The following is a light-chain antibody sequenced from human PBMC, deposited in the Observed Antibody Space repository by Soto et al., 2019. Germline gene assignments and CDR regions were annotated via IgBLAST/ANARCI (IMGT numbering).Light chain of an antibody. V-gene: IGKV3-15*01. Sequence: EIVMTQSPATLSVSPGERATLSCSASQSVSSKLAWYQQKPGQGPRLLIYGASTRSTGIPARFSGSGSGTEFTLTISSLQSEDFAGYYCQHYSTWFWTFGQGTKVEIK. J-gene: IGKJ1*01. CDR1: QSVSSK. CDR3: QHYSTWFWT. CDR2: GAS.